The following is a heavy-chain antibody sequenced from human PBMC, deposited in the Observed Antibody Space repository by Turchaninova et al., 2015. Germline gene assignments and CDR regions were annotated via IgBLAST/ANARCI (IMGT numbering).Heavy chain of an antibody. CDR3: ARTGTYSSSWTTDY. CDR2: INHSGST. V-gene: IGHV4-34*01. D-gene: IGHD6-13*01. CDR1: GGSFSGYY. J-gene: IGHJ4*02. Sequence: QVQLQQWGAGLLKPSETLSLTCAVYGGSFSGYYWSWIRQPPGKGQEGVGEINHSGSTNSNPSLKSRVTISVDTAKTQFSLKLGSVTAADTAVYYCARTGTYSSSWTTDYWGQGTLVTVSS.